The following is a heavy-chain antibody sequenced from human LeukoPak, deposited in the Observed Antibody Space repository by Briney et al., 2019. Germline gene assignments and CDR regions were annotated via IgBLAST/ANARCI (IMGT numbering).Heavy chain of an antibody. CDR2: IYYSGST. J-gene: IGHJ3*02. CDR3: ARVGVVGPGPAFDI. CDR1: GGSISSYY. V-gene: IGHV4-59*01. Sequence: PSETLSLTCTVSGGSISSYYWSWIRQPPGKGLEWIGYIYYSGSTNYNPSLKSRVTISVDTSKNQFSLKLSSVTAADTAVYHCARVGVVGPGPAFDIWGQGTMVTVSS. D-gene: IGHD2-21*01.